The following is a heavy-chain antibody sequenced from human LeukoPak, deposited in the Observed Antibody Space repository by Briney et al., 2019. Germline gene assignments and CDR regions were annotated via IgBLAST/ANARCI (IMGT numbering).Heavy chain of an antibody. Sequence: GGSLRLSCAASGFTFSSYGMSWVRQAPGKGLEWVSAISGSGGSTYYADSVKGRFTISRDNSKNTLYLQMNSLRAEDTAVYYCARYYDSSGYLDYWGQGTLVAVSS. CDR1: GFTFSSYG. D-gene: IGHD3-22*01. V-gene: IGHV3-23*01. CDR2: ISGSGGST. J-gene: IGHJ4*02. CDR3: ARYYDSSGYLDY.